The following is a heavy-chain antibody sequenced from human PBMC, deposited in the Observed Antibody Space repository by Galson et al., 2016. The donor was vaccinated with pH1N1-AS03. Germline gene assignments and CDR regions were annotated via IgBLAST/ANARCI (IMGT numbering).Heavy chain of an antibody. CDR2: IIPILGIT. J-gene: IGHJ5*02. V-gene: IGHV1-69*04. D-gene: IGHD3-10*01. Sequence: SVKVSCKASGDTFNTYTFNWLRQAPGQGLEWMGRIIPILGITNYAQRFQDRVTITADKSKSTAYMELSSLRSEDTAMYCCATEDPGRYCFDPWGHATLVTVSS. CDR3: ATEDPGRYCFDP. CDR1: GDTFNTYT.